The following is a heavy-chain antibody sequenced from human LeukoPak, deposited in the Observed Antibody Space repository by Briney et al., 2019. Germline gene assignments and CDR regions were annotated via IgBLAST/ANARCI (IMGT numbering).Heavy chain of an antibody. J-gene: IGHJ3*02. CDR3: ARGGGDHAFDI. CDR1: GFTFGPYW. V-gene: IGHV3-74*01. CDR2: INNDGSDT. Sequence: PGGSLRLSCVASGFTFGPYWMHWVRQVPGKGLVWVSRINNDGSDTIYADSVKGRFTVSRDNSKDTLFLRMNSLRAEDTAVYYCARGGGDHAFDIWGQGTMVTVSS. D-gene: IGHD3-16*01.